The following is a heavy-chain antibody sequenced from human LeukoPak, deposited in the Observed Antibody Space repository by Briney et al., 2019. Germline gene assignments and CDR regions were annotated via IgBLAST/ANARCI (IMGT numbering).Heavy chain of an antibody. D-gene: IGHD3-3*01. Sequence: ASVKVSCKVSGYSLSELSVHWVRQAPGKGLEWMGGLDRKVGKKSLAQKFQGRLTVTADTSTNTAYVELSRLTSDDAAVYYCGTDRLLFGYYYNALDVWGQGTTVTVSS. CDR2: LDRKVGKK. J-gene: IGHJ6*02. V-gene: IGHV1-24*01. CDR1: GYSLSELS. CDR3: GTDRLLFGYYYNALDV.